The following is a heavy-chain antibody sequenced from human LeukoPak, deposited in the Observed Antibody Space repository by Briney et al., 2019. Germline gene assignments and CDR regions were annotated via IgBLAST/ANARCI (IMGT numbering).Heavy chain of an antibody. J-gene: IGHJ4*02. CDR2: IYTSGST. Sequence: SETLSLTCTVSGGSISSHYWSWIRQPAGKGLEWIGRIYTSGSTNYNPSLKSRVTMSVDTSKNQFSLKLSSVTAADTAVYYCARSASSSWYYFDYWGQGTLVTVSS. CDR3: ARSASSSWYYFDY. V-gene: IGHV4-4*07. D-gene: IGHD6-13*01. CDR1: GGSISSHY.